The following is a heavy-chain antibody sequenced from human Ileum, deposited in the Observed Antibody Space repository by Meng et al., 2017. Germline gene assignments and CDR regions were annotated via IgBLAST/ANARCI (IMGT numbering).Heavy chain of an antibody. V-gene: IGHV3-21*01. CDR3: ARTVAGITIFGVVIIAPTYFDY. D-gene: IGHD3-3*01. CDR2: ISSSSSYI. J-gene: IGHJ4*02. Sequence: GGPLRLSCAASGFTFSSYSMNWVRQAPGKGLEWVSSISSSSSYIYYADSVKGRFTISRDNAKNSLYLQMNSLRAEDTAVYYCARTVAGITIFGVVIIAPTYFDYWGQGTLVTVSS. CDR1: GFTFSSYS.